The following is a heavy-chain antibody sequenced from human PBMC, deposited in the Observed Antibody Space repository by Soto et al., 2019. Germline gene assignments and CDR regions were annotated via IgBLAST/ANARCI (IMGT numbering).Heavy chain of an antibody. D-gene: IGHD5-18*01. Sequence: GESLKISCKCSGYSFTSCLIGLVRLLPGKGLEWMGIIYPGYSDTRYSPSFQGQVTISADKSIGTAYLQWSSLKASDTAIYYCARPPNNYGYRYFDYWGQGTLVTVSS. CDR2: IYPGYSDT. V-gene: IGHV5-51*01. J-gene: IGHJ4*02. CDR3: ARPPNNYGYRYFDY. CDR1: GYSFTSCL.